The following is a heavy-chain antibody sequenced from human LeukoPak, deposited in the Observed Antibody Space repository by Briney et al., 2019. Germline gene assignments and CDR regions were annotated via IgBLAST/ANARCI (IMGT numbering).Heavy chain of an antibody. J-gene: IGHJ3*02. V-gene: IGHV4-59*01. CDR1: GGSISSYY. CDR2: IYYSGST. CDR3: VGERINRGAFDI. Sequence: SETLSLTCTVSGGSISSYYWSWIRQPPGKGLEWIGYIYYSGSTNYNPSLKSRVTISVDTSKNQFSLKLGSVTAADTAVYYCVGERINRGAFDIWGQGTMVTVSS. D-gene: IGHD3-10*01.